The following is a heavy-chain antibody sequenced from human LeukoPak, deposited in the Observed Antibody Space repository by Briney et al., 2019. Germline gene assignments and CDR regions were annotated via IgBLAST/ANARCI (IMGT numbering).Heavy chain of an antibody. CDR2: IDPSDSYT. CDR3: ARYYYDSSGYYKYYFDY. Sequence: RTGESLKISCKGSGCSFTSYWISWVRQMPGKGLEWMGRIDPSDSYTNYSPSFQGHVTISADKSISTAYLQWSSLKASDTAMYYCARYYYDSSGYYKYYFDYWGQGTLVTVSS. J-gene: IGHJ4*02. CDR1: GCSFTSYW. D-gene: IGHD3-22*01. V-gene: IGHV5-10-1*01.